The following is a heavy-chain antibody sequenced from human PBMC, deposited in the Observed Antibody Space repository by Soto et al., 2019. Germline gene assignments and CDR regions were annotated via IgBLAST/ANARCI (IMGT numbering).Heavy chain of an antibody. V-gene: IGHV4-59*12. Sequence: SETLSLTCTISGGSISVYYWSWVRQPPGHELEWIGYIYASGSTNYNPSLKSRVTISVDTSKNQFSLKLSSVTAADTAVYYCARGTRYSGSWRINWFDPWGQGTLVTVS. CDR1: GGSISVYY. J-gene: IGHJ5*02. CDR3: ARGTRYSGSWRINWFDP. D-gene: IGHD6-13*01. CDR2: IYASGST.